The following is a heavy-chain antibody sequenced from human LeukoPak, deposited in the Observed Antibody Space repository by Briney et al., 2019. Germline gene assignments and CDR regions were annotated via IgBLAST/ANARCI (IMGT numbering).Heavy chain of an antibody. CDR1: GYTFTSYY. Sequence: ASVKVSCKASGYTFTSYYMHWVRQAPGQGLEWMGIINPSGGSTSYAQKFQGRVTMTRDTSTSTVYMELSSLRSEDTAVYYCARVGENILTGYYGDAFDIWGQGTMVTVSS. D-gene: IGHD3-9*01. CDR2: INPSGGST. V-gene: IGHV1-46*01. J-gene: IGHJ3*02. CDR3: ARVGENILTGYYGDAFDI.